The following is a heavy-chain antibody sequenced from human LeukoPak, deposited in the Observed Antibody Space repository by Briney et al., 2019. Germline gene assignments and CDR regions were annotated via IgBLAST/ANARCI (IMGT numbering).Heavy chain of an antibody. J-gene: IGHJ4*02. Sequence: GGSLRLSCEASGFAVSRNYMSWVRQAPGEGLEWVSVIYIAGSTYYADSVKGRFTTSRDNSKNTLYLQMNSLRTEDTAVYYCARGSGAYSTKDSWGQGTLVTVSS. CDR3: ARGSGAYSTKDS. V-gene: IGHV3-53*05. CDR1: GFAVSRNY. CDR2: IYIAGST. D-gene: IGHD2-8*01.